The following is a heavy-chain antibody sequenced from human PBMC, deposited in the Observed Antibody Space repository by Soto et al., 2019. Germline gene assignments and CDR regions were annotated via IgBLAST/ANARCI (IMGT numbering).Heavy chain of an antibody. Sequence: VGSLRLSCTASGFTFTDSYMTWMRQTPERGLEWISYISGDGRDIAYADSVKGRFAISRDNAMNSLFLQMDRLRAEDSAIFYCTRDPRRLDYWGQGTLVTVSS. CDR1: GFTFTDSY. CDR2: ISGDGRDI. V-gene: IGHV3-11*01. J-gene: IGHJ4*02. CDR3: TRDPRRLDY.